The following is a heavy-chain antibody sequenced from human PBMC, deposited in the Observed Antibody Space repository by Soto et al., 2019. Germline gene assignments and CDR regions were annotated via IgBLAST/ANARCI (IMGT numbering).Heavy chain of an antibody. D-gene: IGHD7-27*01. CDR2: IYYNGNT. CDR1: GVSISNNY. V-gene: IGHV4-59*01. CDR3: MRANWYSEY. J-gene: IGHJ4*02. Sequence: QVQLQESGPGLVKPSETLSLTCTVSGVSISNNYWSWIRQPPGKGLEWIGYIYYNGNTNYSPSLKSRVTMSVDTSRNQISLKLTTVTAADTAVYYCMRANWYSEYWGQGTLVTVSS.